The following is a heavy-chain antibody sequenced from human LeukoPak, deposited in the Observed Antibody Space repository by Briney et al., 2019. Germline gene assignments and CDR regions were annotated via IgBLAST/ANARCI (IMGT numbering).Heavy chain of an antibody. CDR1: GFTVSSNY. V-gene: IGHV3-66*02. Sequence: PGGSLRLSCKVSGFTVSSNYMSWVRQAPGKGLEWVSIIYSGGHTHYADSVKGRFAISRDSPKNTLYLQMNSLRADDTAVYYCARGIDYWGQGTLVTVSS. CDR3: ARGIDY. CDR2: IYSGGHT. J-gene: IGHJ4*02.